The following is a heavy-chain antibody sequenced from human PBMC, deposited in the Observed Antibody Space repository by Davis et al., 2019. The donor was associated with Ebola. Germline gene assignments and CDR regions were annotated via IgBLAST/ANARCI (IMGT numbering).Heavy chain of an antibody. CDR2: ISSDGSNE. V-gene: IGHV3-30*18. J-gene: IGHJ4*02. CDR3: AKGRPNTPMVTMEFDY. D-gene: IGHD5-18*01. Sequence: PSETLSLTCAASGFTFSSYWMSWVRQAPGKGLEWVAVISSDGSNEFYADSVKGRFTISRDNSKNTLHLQMNSLRVEDTAVYYCAKGRPNTPMVTMEFDYWGQGTLVTVSS. CDR1: GFTFSSYW.